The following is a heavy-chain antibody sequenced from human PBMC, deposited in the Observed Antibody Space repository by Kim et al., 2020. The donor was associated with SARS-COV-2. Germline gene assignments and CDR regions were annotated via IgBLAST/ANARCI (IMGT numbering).Heavy chain of an antibody. Sequence: GESLKISCMGSGYSFTSYWIGWVRQMPGKGLEWMGIIYPGDSDTRYSPSFQGQVTISADKSISTAYLQWSSLKASDTAMYYCARQSSSWLMSNWFDPWGQGTLVTVSS. V-gene: IGHV5-51*01. CDR2: IYPGDSDT. D-gene: IGHD6-13*01. CDR1: GYSFTSYW. J-gene: IGHJ5*02. CDR3: ARQSSSWLMSNWFDP.